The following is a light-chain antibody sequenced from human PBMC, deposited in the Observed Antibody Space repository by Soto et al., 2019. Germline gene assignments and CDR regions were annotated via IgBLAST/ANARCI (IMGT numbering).Light chain of an antibody. CDR1: QSVSSN. CDR2: GAS. CDR3: QQYNNWPFT. V-gene: IGKV3D-15*01. J-gene: IGKJ3*01. Sequence: EIVMTQSPATLSVSPGERATLSCRASQSVSSNLAWYQQKPGQAPRLLMYGASTRATGIPATFSGSGSGTEFTLTISRLQSEDFAVYYCQQYNNWPFTFGPGTKVDIK.